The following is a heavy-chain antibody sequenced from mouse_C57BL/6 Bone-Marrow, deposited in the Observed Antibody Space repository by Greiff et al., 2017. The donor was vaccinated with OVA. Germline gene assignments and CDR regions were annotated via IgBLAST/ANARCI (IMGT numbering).Heavy chain of an antibody. CDR2: INPNYGTT. J-gene: IGHJ2*01. D-gene: IGHD1-1*01. CDR3: AILYYGSSYLYFDY. V-gene: IGHV1-39*01. Sequence: VQLQQSGPELVKPGASVKISCKASGYSFTDYNMNWVKQSNGKSLEWIGVINPNYGTTSYNQKFKGKATLTVDQSSSTTYLQLNSLTSEDSAVYYCAILYYGSSYLYFDYWGQGTTLTVSS. CDR1: GYSFTDYN.